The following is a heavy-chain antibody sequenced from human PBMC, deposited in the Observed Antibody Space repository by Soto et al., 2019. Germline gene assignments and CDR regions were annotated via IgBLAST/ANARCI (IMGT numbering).Heavy chain of an antibody. D-gene: IGHD3-9*01. J-gene: IGHJ6*02. Sequence: QVQLVQSGAEVKKPGASVKVSCKASGYTFTSYGISWVRQAPGQGLEWMGWISAYNGNTNYAQKLQGRVTMTTDTSTSTAYMELRSLRSDDTAVYYCARDRPDIVTGWRYYYYYGMDVWGQGTTVTVSS. CDR3: ARDRPDIVTGWRYYYYYGMDV. CDR2: ISAYNGNT. V-gene: IGHV1-18*04. CDR1: GYTFTSYG.